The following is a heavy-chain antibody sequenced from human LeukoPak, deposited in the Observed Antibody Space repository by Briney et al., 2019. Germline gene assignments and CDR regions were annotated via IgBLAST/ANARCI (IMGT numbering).Heavy chain of an antibody. CDR2: IYYSGST. CDR3: ARGARTSVVPAAIGWFDP. D-gene: IGHD2-2*01. Sequence: SETLSLTCTVSGGSISSYYWSWIRQPPGKGLEWIGYIYYSGSTNYNPSLKSRVTISVDTSKNQFSLKLSSVTAADTAVYYCARGARTSVVPAAIGWFDPWGLGTLVIVSS. CDR1: GGSISSYY. V-gene: IGHV4-59*01. J-gene: IGHJ5*02.